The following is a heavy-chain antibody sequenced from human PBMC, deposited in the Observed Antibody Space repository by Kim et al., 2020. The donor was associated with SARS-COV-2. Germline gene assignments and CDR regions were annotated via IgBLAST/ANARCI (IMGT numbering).Heavy chain of an antibody. V-gene: IGHV3-23*01. D-gene: IGHD2-2*01. Sequence: KGRFTIPRDNSKNTWYLQMNSLRAEDTAVYYCAKVGYCSSTSCLDWYFDLWGRGTLVTVSS. J-gene: IGHJ2*01. CDR3: AKVGYCSSTSCLDWYFDL.